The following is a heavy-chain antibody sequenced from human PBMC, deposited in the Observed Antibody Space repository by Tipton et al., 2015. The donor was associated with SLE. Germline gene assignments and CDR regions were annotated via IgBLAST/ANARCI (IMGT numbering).Heavy chain of an antibody. CDR1: GGSISSYY. CDR3: ARSRWNYDSSRYYYYGMDV. J-gene: IGHJ6*02. D-gene: IGHD3-22*01. CDR2: IHYSGST. Sequence: TLSLTCTVSGGSISSYYWSWIRQPPGKGLEWIGYIHYSGSTNYNPSLKSRVTISVDTSKNQFSLKLSSVTAADTAVYYCARSRWNYDSSRYYYYGMDVWGQGTTVTVSS. V-gene: IGHV4-59*01.